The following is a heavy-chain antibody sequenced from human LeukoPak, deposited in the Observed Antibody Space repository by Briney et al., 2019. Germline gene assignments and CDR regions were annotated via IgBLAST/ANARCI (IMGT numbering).Heavy chain of an antibody. J-gene: IGHJ4*02. V-gene: IGHV3-53*01. CDR1: GFTVSSNY. D-gene: IGHD7-27*01. CDR3: ARSAGDFDY. Sequence: GXSLRLSCAASGFTVSSNYMSWVRQAPGKGLEWVSVIYSGGSTYSAASVKRRFTISRDNSKNTLYLQMNSLRAEDTAVYYCARSAGDFDYWGQGTLVTVSS. CDR2: IYSGGST.